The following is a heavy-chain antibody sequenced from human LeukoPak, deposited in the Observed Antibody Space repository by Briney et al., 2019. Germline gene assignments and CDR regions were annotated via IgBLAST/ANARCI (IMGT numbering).Heavy chain of an antibody. CDR3: AKVDLFGVVITTYYFDY. Sequence: PGGSLRLSCAASGFTFSSYAMSWVRQAPGKGLEWVSAISGSGGTTYYADSVKGRFTISRDNSKNTLYLQMNSLRAEGTAVYYCAKVDLFGVVITTYYFDYWGQGTLVTVSS. CDR1: GFTFSSYA. J-gene: IGHJ4*02. V-gene: IGHV3-23*01. CDR2: ISGSGGTT. D-gene: IGHD3-3*01.